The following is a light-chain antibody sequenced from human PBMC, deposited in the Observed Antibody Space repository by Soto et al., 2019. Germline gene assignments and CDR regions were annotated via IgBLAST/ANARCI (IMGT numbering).Light chain of an antibody. Sequence: QSALSQPASVSGSPGQSITISCTGTSSDVGGYDFVSWYQHPPGKAPKLIIFEVNDRPSGVSYRFCGSKSGNTASLTISGLRAEDEADYYFSSHTSSSALVFGSGTKVTVL. J-gene: IGLJ1*01. CDR2: EVN. CDR3: SSHTSSSALV. V-gene: IGLV2-14*01. CDR1: SSDVGGYDF.